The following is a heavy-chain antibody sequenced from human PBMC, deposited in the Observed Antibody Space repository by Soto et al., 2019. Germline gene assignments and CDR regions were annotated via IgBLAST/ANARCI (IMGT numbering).Heavy chain of an antibody. CDR3: VREGRGSFDF. J-gene: IGHJ3*01. CDR1: GFIFTNYA. V-gene: IGHV3-23*01. D-gene: IGHD5-12*01. CDR2: IGGRGNSA. Sequence: GGSLRLSCAASGFIFTNYAMNWVRQAPGKGLEWVSVIGGRGNSAYYADSAQGRFTISRDNSKNTLSLQMSSLTADDTAIYYCVREGRGSFDFWGRGTMVTVSS.